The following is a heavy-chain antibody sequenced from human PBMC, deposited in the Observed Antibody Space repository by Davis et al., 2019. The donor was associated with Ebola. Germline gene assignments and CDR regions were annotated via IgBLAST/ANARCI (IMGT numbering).Heavy chain of an antibody. Sequence: ASVKVSCKASGYTFTGYYMHWVRQAPGQGLEWMGRINPNSGGTNYAQKFQGRVTMTRDTSISTTYMELSRLTSDDTAVYYCARGGLSMMVVPRDYYHGMDVWGQGTTVTVSS. V-gene: IGHV1-2*06. J-gene: IGHJ6*02. D-gene: IGHD3-22*01. CDR1: GYTFTGYY. CDR3: ARGGLSMMVVPRDYYHGMDV. CDR2: INPNSGGT.